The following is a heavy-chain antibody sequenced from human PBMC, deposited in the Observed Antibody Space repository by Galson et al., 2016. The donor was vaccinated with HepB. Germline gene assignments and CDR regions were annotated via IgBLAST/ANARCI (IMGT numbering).Heavy chain of an antibody. CDR1: GFTFSSYS. CDR2: ISSSSSYI. V-gene: IGHV3-21*01. Sequence: SLRLSCAASGFTFSSYSMNWVRQAPGKGLEWVSSISSSSSYIYYADSVKGRFTISRDNAKNSLYLQMNSLRAEDTAVYYCASRHSGWYYFDYWGQGTLVTVSS. CDR3: ASRHSGWYYFDY. D-gene: IGHD6-19*01. J-gene: IGHJ4*02.